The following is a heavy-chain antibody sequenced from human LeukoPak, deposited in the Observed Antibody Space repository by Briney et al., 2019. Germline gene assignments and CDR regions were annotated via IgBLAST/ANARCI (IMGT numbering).Heavy chain of an antibody. D-gene: IGHD1-26*01. J-gene: IGHJ4*02. V-gene: IGHV3-30-3*01. CDR2: ISYDGSNK. Sequence: PGGSLRLSCAASGFTFSNHAMHWVRQAPGKGLEWVAVISYDGSNKKYADSVKGRFTISRDNAKNTVYLQMNSLRTEDTAVYYCARVASSGIVGTTKGFDYWGQGTLVTVSS. CDR1: GFTFSNHA. CDR3: ARVASSGIVGTTKGFDY.